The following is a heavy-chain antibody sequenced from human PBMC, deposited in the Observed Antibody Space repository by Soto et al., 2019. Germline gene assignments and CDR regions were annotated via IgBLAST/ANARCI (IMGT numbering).Heavy chain of an antibody. CDR1: GYSFSTYW. D-gene: IGHD3-10*01. J-gene: IGHJ4*02. CDR3: ARLPQFLWFGALTRAYYFNY. CDR2: IYPGDSDT. Sequence: PGESLKISCTGSGYSFSTYWIAWVRQMPGKGLEWMGIIYPGDSDTRYSPSFQGQVTISADTSTKTAYLQWSSLKASDTAIYYCARLPQFLWFGALTRAYYFNYWGPGTLVTVS. V-gene: IGHV5-51*01.